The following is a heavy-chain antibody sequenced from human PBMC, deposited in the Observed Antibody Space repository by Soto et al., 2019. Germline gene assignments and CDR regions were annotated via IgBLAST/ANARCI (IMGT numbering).Heavy chain of an antibody. D-gene: IGHD2-15*01. CDR2: IWYDGSNK. Sequence: GGSLRLSCAASGFTFSSYCMHWVRQDPGKGLEWVAVIWYDGSNKYYADSVKGRFTISRDNSKNTLYLQMNSLRAEDTAVYYCARDPNCSGGSCYSWSFDYWGQGTLVTVSS. J-gene: IGHJ4*02. CDR1: GFTFSSYC. CDR3: ARDPNCSGGSCYSWSFDY. V-gene: IGHV3-33*01.